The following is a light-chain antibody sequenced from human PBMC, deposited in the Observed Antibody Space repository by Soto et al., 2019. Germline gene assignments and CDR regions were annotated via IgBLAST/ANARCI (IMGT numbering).Light chain of an antibody. CDR3: QQYGSSQYT. CDR1: QSVSSSY. Sequence: EIVLTQSPGTLSLSPGERATLSCRASQSVSSSYLAWHQQKPGQAPRLLIYDASSRATGIPDRFSGSGSGTDFTLTISRLEAEDFAVYYCQQYGSSQYTFGQGTKLEIK. V-gene: IGKV3-20*01. J-gene: IGKJ2*01. CDR2: DAS.